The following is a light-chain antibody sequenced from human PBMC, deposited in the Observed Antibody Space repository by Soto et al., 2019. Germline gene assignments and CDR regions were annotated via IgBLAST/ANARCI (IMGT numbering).Light chain of an antibody. Sequence: EIVMTQSPATLSVSPGGRATLSCRASQSISDTLAWYQQKPGQAPRLLIYGASTRATGFPARFSGSGSGADFTLTISSLQSEDFAVYYCQQYDNWPWTFGQGPKVEI. CDR2: GAS. CDR3: QQYDNWPWT. CDR1: QSISDT. V-gene: IGKV3-15*01. J-gene: IGKJ1*01.